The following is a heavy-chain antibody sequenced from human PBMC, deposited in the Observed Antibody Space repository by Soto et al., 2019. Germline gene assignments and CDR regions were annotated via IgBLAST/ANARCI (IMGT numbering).Heavy chain of an antibody. J-gene: IGHJ6*02. CDR2: IYPGDSDT. CDR3: ARHVYFDLWRGDNAPCDYGIDV. D-gene: IGHD3-3*01. V-gene: IGHV5-51*01. Sequence: KGLEWMGIIYPGDSDTRYSPSFQDQVTISADKSISTAYLQWSSLKASDTAMYYCARHVYFDLWRGDNAPCDYGIDVSGQGTTVTGPS.